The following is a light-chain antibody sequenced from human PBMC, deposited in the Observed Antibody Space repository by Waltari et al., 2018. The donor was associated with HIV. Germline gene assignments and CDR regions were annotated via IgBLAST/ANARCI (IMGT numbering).Light chain of an antibody. V-gene: IGKV3-20*01. CDR3: KQYGSSPPIT. CDR2: GVS. J-gene: IGKJ5*01. Sequence: ELVLTPSPGTLSFSPVAGAPLSCRASQSVSSRYLACYQQKPGRAPRLLIYGVSSRATGIPDRFSGSGSGTDFTLIISRLEPEDFAVYYCKQYGSSPPITFGQGTRLEIK. CDR1: QSVSSRY.